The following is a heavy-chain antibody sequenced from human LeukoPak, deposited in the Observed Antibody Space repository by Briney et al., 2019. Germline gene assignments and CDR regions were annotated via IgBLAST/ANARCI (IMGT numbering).Heavy chain of an antibody. CDR2: SYYSGST. D-gene: IGHD4-4*01. CDR3: ARGRLVTPLDY. Sequence: PSETLSLTCTVSGGSISSYYWSWIRQPPGKGLEWIGYSYYSGSTNYNPSLKSRVTISVDTSKNQFSLKLSSVTAADTAVYYCARGRLVTPLDYWGQGTLVTVSS. J-gene: IGHJ4*02. V-gene: IGHV4-59*01. CDR1: GGSISSYY.